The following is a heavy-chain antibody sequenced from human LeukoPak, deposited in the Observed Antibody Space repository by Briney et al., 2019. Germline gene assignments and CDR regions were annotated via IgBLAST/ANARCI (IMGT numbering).Heavy chain of an antibody. J-gene: IGHJ3*02. CDR3: AREYSSSSNDAFDI. CDR2: IYTSGST. D-gene: IGHD6-6*01. Sequence: LETLSLTCTVSGGSISSYYWSWIRQPAGKGLEWIGRIYTSGSTNYNPSLKSRVTMSVDTSKNQFSLKLSSVTAADTAVYYCAREYSSSSNDAFDIWGQGTMVTVSS. CDR1: GGSISSYY. V-gene: IGHV4-4*07.